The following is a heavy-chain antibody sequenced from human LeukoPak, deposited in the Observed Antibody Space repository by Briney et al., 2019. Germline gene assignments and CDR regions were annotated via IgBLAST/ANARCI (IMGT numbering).Heavy chain of an antibody. CDR1: GFTFSSYA. V-gene: IGHV3-23*01. J-gene: IGHJ4*02. CDR3: ARGVVVPAASIIPGDY. D-gene: IGHD2-2*01. CDR2: VSGSGGST. Sequence: GGSLRLSCAASGFTFSSYAMSWVRQAPGKGLEWVSGVSGSGGSTYYADSVKGRFTISRDNSKNTLYLQMNSLRAEDTAVYYCARGVVVPAASIIPGDYWGQGTLVTVSS.